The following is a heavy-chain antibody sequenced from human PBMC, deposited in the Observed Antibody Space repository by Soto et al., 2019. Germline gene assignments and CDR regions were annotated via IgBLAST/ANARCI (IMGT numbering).Heavy chain of an antibody. J-gene: IGHJ4*02. CDR3: AKDKEYGSSSCFDY. V-gene: IGHV3-9*01. CDR1: GFTFDDYA. Sequence: ESGGGLVQPGRSLRLSCAASGFTFDDYAMHWVRQAPGKGLEWVSGISWNSGRIGYADSVKGRFTISRDNAKNSLYLQMNSLRAEDTAFYYCAKDKEYGSSSCFDYWGQGTLVTVSS. D-gene: IGHD6-6*01. CDR2: ISWNSGRI.